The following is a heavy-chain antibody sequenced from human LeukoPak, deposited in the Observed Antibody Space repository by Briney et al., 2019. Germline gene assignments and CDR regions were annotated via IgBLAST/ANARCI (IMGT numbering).Heavy chain of an antibody. CDR3: ARVGDGNFDY. Sequence: SETLSLTCTVSGGSISSYYWTWIRQPPGKRLEWIGYIHYSGGTNYNPSLKSRLKISIDTSQNQFSLKLTSVTAADTAIYHCARVGDGNFDYWGQGTLVTVSS. CDR1: GGSISSYY. J-gene: IGHJ4*02. D-gene: IGHD3-16*01. CDR2: IHYSGGT. V-gene: IGHV4-59*08.